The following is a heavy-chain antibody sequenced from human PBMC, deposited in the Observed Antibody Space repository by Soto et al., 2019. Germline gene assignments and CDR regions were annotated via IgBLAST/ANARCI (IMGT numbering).Heavy chain of an antibody. V-gene: IGHV3-23*01. J-gene: IGHJ4*02. D-gene: IGHD6-6*01. Sequence: GGSLRLSFEASGFMFNHYAMSWVRQTPGKGLEWVSVISGSTGTTYYADSVKGRFTISRDNTKNTVYLQMNSLRVEDSALYSCAKVIVLGASTLEYWGPGTRVTVSS. CDR2: ISGSTGTT. CDR1: GFMFNHYA. CDR3: AKVIVLGASTLEY.